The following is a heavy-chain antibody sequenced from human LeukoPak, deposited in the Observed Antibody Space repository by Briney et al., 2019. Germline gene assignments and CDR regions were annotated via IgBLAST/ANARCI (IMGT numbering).Heavy chain of an antibody. CDR3: TRGNMSPGSFHGMDV. CDR1: GGSFGIHS. V-gene: IGHV4-34*01. D-gene: IGHD2-21*01. Sequence: PSETLSLTCAIYGGSFGIHSWTWIRQPPGKGLEWVGEIHQSGSTNYNPSLRSRVIISVDTSKNQFSVRLRSVTAADTAMYFCTRGNMSPGSFHGMDVWGQGTMVT. J-gene: IGHJ6*02. CDR2: IHQSGST.